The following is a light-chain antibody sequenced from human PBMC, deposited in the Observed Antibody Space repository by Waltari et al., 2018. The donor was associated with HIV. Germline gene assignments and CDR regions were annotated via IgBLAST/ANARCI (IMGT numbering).Light chain of an antibody. V-gene: IGLV1-47*01. J-gene: IGLJ3*02. CDR2: LNN. Sequence: QSVLTQPPSASVTPGQRLTISCSASSSNILSNYLSSYQHLPGPAPTLLLYLNNQRPSGVPDRLSGSKSGTSASLAISGLRSEDEADYYCAAWDASLSAWVFGGGTKLTVL. CDR1: SSNILSNY. CDR3: AAWDASLSAWV.